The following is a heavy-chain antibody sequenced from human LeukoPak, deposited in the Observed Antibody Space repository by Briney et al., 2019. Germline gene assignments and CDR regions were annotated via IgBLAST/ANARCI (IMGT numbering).Heavy chain of an antibody. CDR2: IYYSGST. D-gene: IGHD5-12*01. Sequence: SETLSLTCTVSGGSISSISYYWGWIRQPPGKGLEWLGSIYYSGSTYYNPSLKSRVTISVDTSKNQYSLKLSSVTAADTAVYYCARRGGYSGYGPFDYWGQGTLVTVSS. J-gene: IGHJ4*02. V-gene: IGHV4-39*01. CDR1: GGSISSISYY. CDR3: ARRGGYSGYGPFDY.